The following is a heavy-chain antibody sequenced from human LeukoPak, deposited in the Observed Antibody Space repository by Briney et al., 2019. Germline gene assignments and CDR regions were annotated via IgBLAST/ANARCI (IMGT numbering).Heavy chain of an antibody. CDR3: ARLTMVRGVIGYYFDY. CDR2: INPNSGGN. V-gene: IGHV1-2*06. Sequence: ASVKVSCKASGYTFTGYYMHWVRQAPGQGLEWMGRINPNSGGNNYAQKFQGRVTMTRDTSISTAYMELSRLRSDATAVYYCARLTMVRGVIGYYFDYWGRGTLVTVSS. J-gene: IGHJ4*02. CDR1: GYTFTGYY. D-gene: IGHD3-10*01.